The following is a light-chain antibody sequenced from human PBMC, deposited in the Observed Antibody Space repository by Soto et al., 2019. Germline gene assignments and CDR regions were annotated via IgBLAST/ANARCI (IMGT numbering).Light chain of an antibody. CDR1: QSVLYSSNNKNY. Sequence: DIVMTQSPDSLAVSLGERATFNCKSSQSVLYSSNNKNYLAWYQQKPRQPPKLLIYWASTRQSGVPDRFSGSGSGTDFTLTITSLQAEDVAVYYCQQYFSTPFTFGPGTKVDIK. J-gene: IGKJ3*01. CDR2: WAS. CDR3: QQYFSTPFT. V-gene: IGKV4-1*01.